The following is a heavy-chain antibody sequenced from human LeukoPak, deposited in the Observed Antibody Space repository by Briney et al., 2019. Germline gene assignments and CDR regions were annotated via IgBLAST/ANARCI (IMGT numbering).Heavy chain of an antibody. CDR1: GFTFSSYG. CDR2: IGGSGDHT. V-gene: IGHV3-23*01. D-gene: IGHD4-17*01. J-gene: IGHJ4*02. CDR3: ARDLTKTTVTSTTDPY. Sequence: GGSLRLSCVASGFTFSSYGMTWVRQAPGKGLEWVSAIGGSGDHTYYADSVKGRFTISRDNSKNTLYLQMNSLRVEDTAVYFCARDLTKTTVTSTTDPYWGQAARGTVSS.